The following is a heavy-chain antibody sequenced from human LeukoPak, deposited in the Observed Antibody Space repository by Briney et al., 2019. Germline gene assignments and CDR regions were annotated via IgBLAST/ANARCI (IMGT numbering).Heavy chain of an antibody. D-gene: IGHD7-27*01. V-gene: IGHV4-39*01. J-gene: IGHJ5*02. CDR2: IYYSGST. Sequence: SETLSLTCTVSGGSISSSSSYWGWIRQPPRKGLEWIGNIYYSGSTYYNPSLKSRVTISVDTSKNQFCLKLNSVTAADTAVYYCASLLNGGVAHWFDPWGQGTLVTVSS. CDR3: ASLLNGGVAHWFDP. CDR1: GGSISSSSSY.